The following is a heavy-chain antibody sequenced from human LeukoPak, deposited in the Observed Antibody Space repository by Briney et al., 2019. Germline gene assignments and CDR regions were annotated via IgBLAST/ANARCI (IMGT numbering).Heavy chain of an antibody. D-gene: IGHD1-1*01. J-gene: IGHJ5*02. V-gene: IGHV3-7*03. CDR1: GFTFSSHW. CDR2: IKSDGSTK. CDR3: ARIGSASTNWFDP. Sequence: GGSLRLFCAASGFTFSSHWMSWVRQAPGKGLEWVANIKSDGSTKYYVDSVKGRFTISRDNAESSLYLQMNSLGAEDTAVYYCARIGSASTNWFDPWGQGTLVTVSS.